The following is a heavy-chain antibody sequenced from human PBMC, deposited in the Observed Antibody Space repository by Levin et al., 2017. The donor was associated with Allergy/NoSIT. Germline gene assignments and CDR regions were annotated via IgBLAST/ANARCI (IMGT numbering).Heavy chain of an antibody. D-gene: IGHD2-15*01. V-gene: IGHV3-7*01. Sequence: GGSLRLSCAASGFTFSSYWMSWVRQAPGKGLEWVANIKQDGSEKYYVDSVKGRFTISRDNAKNSLYLQMNSLRAEDTAVYYCARALRPRYCSGGSCWCWFDPWGQGTLVTVSS. J-gene: IGHJ5*02. CDR1: GFTFSSYW. CDR3: ARALRPRYCSGGSCWCWFDP. CDR2: IKQDGSEK.